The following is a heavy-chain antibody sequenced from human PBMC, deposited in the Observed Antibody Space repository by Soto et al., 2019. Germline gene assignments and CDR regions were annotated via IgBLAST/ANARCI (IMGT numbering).Heavy chain of an antibody. V-gene: IGHV1-3*01. Sequence: GASVKVSCKASGGTFSSYTITWVRQAPGQGLEWMGRINAGNGNTNYAQKFQGRVTITRDKSASTAYMELSSLRSEDTAVYYCARDPITMVRGNWFDPWGQGTLVTVSS. CDR1: GGTFSSYT. D-gene: IGHD3-10*01. J-gene: IGHJ5*02. CDR2: INAGNGNT. CDR3: ARDPITMVRGNWFDP.